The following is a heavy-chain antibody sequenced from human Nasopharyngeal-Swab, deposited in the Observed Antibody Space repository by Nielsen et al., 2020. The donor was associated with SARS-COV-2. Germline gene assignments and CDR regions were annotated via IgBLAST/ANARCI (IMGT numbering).Heavy chain of an antibody. CDR2: ISWNSGSI. CDR1: GFTFDAYA. D-gene: IGHD3-22*01. Sequence: GGSLRLSCAASGFTFDAYAMHWVRQPPGKGLEWVSGISWNSGSIGYADSVKGRFTISRDNAKNSLYLQMNSLRAEDTALYYCAKDKRVVTYYFDYWGQGTLVTVSS. CDR3: AKDKRVVTYYFDY. J-gene: IGHJ4*02. V-gene: IGHV3-9*01.